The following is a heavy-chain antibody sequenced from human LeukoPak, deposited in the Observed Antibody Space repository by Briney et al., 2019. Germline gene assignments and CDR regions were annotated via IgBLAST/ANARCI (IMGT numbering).Heavy chain of an antibody. CDR3: ARDLGDITMVRGDADY. Sequence: GGSLRLSCAASGFTFSSYEMNWVRQAPGKGLEWVSYISSSGSTIYYADSVKGRFTISRDNAKNSLYLQMNSLRAEDTAVYYRARDLGDITMVRGDADYWGQGTLVTVSS. V-gene: IGHV3-48*03. CDR2: ISSSGSTI. CDR1: GFTFSSYE. D-gene: IGHD3-10*01. J-gene: IGHJ4*02.